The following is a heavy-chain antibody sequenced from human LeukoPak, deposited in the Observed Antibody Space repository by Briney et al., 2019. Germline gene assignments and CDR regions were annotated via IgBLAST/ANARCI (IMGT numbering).Heavy chain of an antibody. CDR2: IYTSGST. CDR3: ARDDYSNFLFDY. J-gene: IGHJ4*02. CDR1: GGSISSGSYY. V-gene: IGHV4-61*02. D-gene: IGHD4-11*01. Sequence: SETLSLTCTVSGGSISSGSYYWSWIRQPAGKGLEWIGRIYTSGSTNYNPSLKSRVTISVDTSKNQFSLKLSSVTAADTAVYYCARDDYSNFLFDYWGQGTLVTVSS.